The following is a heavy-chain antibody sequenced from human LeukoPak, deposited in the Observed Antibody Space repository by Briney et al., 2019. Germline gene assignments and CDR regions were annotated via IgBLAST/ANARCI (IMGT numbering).Heavy chain of an antibody. Sequence: PSETLSLTCSVSGGSVSSDYWSWIRPSPGPGLEWIGYIYHPTTTNYNPSLKSRVSMSLDTSKTQFSLDLTSVTAADTAMYFCATGHSSGWFDFWGRGTLVTVSS. CDR1: GGSVSSDY. CDR2: IYHPTTT. V-gene: IGHV4-59*02. CDR3: ATGHSSGWFDF. J-gene: IGHJ4*02. D-gene: IGHD6-19*01.